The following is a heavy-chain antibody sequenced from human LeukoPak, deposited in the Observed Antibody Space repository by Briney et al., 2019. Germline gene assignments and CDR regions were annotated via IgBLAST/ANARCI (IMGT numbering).Heavy chain of an antibody. J-gene: IGHJ6*02. Sequence: ASVKVSCKASGYTFTSYGISWVRQAPGRGLEWMGRISAYNGNTNYAQKLQGRVTMTTDTSTSTAYMELRSLRSDDTAVYYCARSGLTLRLGTHSKPGGMDVWGQGTTVTVSS. D-gene: IGHD3-16*01. CDR2: ISAYNGNT. V-gene: IGHV1-18*01. CDR1: GYTFTSYG. CDR3: ARSGLTLRLGTHSKPGGMDV.